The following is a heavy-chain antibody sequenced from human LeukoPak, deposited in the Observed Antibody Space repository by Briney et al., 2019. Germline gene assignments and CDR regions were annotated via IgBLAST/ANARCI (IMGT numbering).Heavy chain of an antibody. CDR3: ARHLSGITGYTYGRGIDY. CDR2: ISSSTMTI. J-gene: IGHJ4*02. Sequence: GGSLRLSCAASGFTFSDYYMSWIRQAPGKGLEWISYISSSTMTIHYADSVKGRFTISRDNAKNSLLLQMNSLRAEDTAVYYCARHLSGITGYTYGRGIDYWGQGTLLTVSS. CDR1: GFTFSDYY. V-gene: IGHV3-11*04. D-gene: IGHD5-18*01.